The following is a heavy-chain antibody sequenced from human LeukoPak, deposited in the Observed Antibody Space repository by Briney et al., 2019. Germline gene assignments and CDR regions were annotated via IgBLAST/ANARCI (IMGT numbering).Heavy chain of an antibody. J-gene: IGHJ4*02. D-gene: IGHD3-3*01. Sequence: SETLSLTCTVSGGSISSSSYYWSWIRQPPGKGLEWIGEINHSGSTNYNPSLKSRVTISVDTSKNQFSLKLSSVTAADTAVYYCARWKRNYDFWSGYGYYFDYWGQGTLVTVSS. CDR3: ARWKRNYDFWSGYGYYFDY. CDR2: INHSGST. V-gene: IGHV4-39*07. CDR1: GGSISSSSYY.